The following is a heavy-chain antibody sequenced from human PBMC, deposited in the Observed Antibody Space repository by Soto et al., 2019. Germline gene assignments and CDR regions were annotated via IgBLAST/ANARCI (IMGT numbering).Heavy chain of an antibody. CDR2: ISSNGGST. V-gene: IGHV3-64*02. Sequence: QPGGSLRLSCAASGFTFSSYAMHWVRQAPGKGLEYVSTISSNGGSTYYADSVKGRFTISRDNSKNTLYLQMGSLRAEDMAVYYCARGMGIAAGWPFDNWGQGTLVTVSS. J-gene: IGHJ4*02. CDR3: ARGMGIAAGWPFDN. D-gene: IGHD6-13*01. CDR1: GFTFSSYA.